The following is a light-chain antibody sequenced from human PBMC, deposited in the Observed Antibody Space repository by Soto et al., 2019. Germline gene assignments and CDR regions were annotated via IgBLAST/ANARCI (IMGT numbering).Light chain of an antibody. V-gene: IGLV2-14*01. CDR1: SSDVGGYNY. Sequence: QSALTQPASVSGSPGQSITISCTGTSSDVGGYNYVYWYQQHPGKTPKLMIYDVSNRPSGVSNRFSGSKSGNTASLTSSGLQPEDEADYYCSSYTGSSTVVFGGGTQLTVL. J-gene: IGLJ7*01. CDR3: SSYTGSSTVV. CDR2: DVS.